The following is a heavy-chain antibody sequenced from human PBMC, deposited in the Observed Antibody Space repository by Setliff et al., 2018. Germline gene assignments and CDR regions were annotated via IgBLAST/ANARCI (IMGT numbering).Heavy chain of an antibody. Sequence: GWSLRLSCAASGITFRTYSLNWVRQAPGRGLEWISFISSDSRTTYYADSVKGRFTISRDNAKNTLDLQMNSLRAEDSAMYYCTRGTFSDFWSGDYYDYWGQGTLVTVSS. D-gene: IGHD3-3*01. J-gene: IGHJ4*02. V-gene: IGHV3-48*01. CDR2: ISSDSRTT. CDR1: GITFRTYS. CDR3: TRGTFSDFWSGDYYDY.